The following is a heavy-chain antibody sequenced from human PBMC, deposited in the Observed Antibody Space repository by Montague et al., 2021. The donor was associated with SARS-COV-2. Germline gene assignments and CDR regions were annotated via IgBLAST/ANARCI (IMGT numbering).Heavy chain of an antibody. Sequence: SLRLSCAASGFTFSSYSMNWVRQAPGKGLEWVSSISSSSSYIYYADSVKGRFTISRDNAKNSLYLQMNSLRAEDTAVYYCARDRHWTNTYYDILTGYQYYYYGMDVWGQGTTVTVSS. CDR3: ARDRHWTNTYYDILTGYQYYYYGMDV. CDR1: GFTFSSYS. CDR2: ISSSSSYI. J-gene: IGHJ6*02. D-gene: IGHD3-9*01. V-gene: IGHV3-21*01.